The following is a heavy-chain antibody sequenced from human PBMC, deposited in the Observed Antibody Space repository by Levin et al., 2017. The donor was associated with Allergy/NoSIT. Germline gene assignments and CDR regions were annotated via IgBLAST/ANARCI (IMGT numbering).Heavy chain of an antibody. CDR2: FDPEDGET. CDR3: ATVLAVAGRYYFDY. V-gene: IGHV1-24*01. CDR1: GYTLTELS. D-gene: IGHD6-19*01. Sequence: GESLKISCKVSGYTLTELSMHWVRQAPGKGLEWMGGFDPEDGETIYAQKFQGRVTMTEDTSTDTAYMELSSLRSEDTAVYYCATVLAVAGRYYFDYWGQGTLVTVSS. J-gene: IGHJ4*02.